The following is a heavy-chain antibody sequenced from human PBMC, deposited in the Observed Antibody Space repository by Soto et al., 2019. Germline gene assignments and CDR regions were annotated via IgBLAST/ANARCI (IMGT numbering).Heavy chain of an antibody. CDR2: ISGSGGST. CDR1: GFTFSSYA. Sequence: PGGSLRLSCAASGFTFSSYAMSWVRQAPGKGLEWVSGISGSGGSTYYADSVKGRFTISRDNSKNMVFLQMNSLRAEDTAVYYCAKYSGRHYYYYAMDVWGQGTTVTVSS. V-gene: IGHV3-23*01. D-gene: IGHD1-26*01. J-gene: IGHJ6*02. CDR3: AKYSGRHYYYYAMDV.